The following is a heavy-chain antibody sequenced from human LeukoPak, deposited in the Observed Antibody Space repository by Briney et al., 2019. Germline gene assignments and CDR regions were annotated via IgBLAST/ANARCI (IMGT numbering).Heavy chain of an antibody. CDR2: IYYSGST. CDR1: GGSTSSYY. V-gene: IGHV4-59*08. Sequence: SETLSLTCTVSGGSTSSYYWSWIRQPPGKGLEWIGYIYYSGSTNYNPSLKSRVTISVDTSKNQFSLKLSSVTAADTAVYYCARDGLPGSGSYFWFDPWGQGTLVTVSS. D-gene: IGHD3-10*01. CDR3: ARDGLPGSGSYFWFDP. J-gene: IGHJ5*02.